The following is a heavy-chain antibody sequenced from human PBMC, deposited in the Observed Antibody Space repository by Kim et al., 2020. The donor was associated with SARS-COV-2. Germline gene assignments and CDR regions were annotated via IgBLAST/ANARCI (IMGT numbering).Heavy chain of an antibody. V-gene: IGHV3-21*01. J-gene: IGHJ6*02. Sequence: VKGAFTISRDNAKNTLYLQMNSLRAEDTAVYYCAREGGSSPLYYYYGMDVWGQGTTVTVSS. D-gene: IGHD6-6*01. CDR3: AREGGSSPLYYYYGMDV.